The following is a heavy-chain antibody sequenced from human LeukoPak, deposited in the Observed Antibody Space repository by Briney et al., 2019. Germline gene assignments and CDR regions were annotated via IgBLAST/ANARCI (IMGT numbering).Heavy chain of an antibody. Sequence: ASVKVSCKVSGYTLTELSMHWVRQAPGKGLEWMGGFDPEDGETIYAQKFQGRVTMTEDTSTDTAYMELSSLRSEGTAVYYCATEGGTFGGVIVPLDYWGQGTLVTVSS. V-gene: IGHV1-24*01. J-gene: IGHJ4*02. D-gene: IGHD3-16*02. CDR3: ATEGGTFGGVIVPLDY. CDR1: GYTLTELS. CDR2: FDPEDGET.